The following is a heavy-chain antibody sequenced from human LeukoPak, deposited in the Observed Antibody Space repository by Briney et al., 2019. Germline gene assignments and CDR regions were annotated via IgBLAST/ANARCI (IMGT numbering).Heavy chain of an antibody. CDR1: GGSISSGDYY. J-gene: IGHJ5*02. CDR3: ARPYYYDSRIDP. V-gene: IGHV4-30-4*01. CDR2: TYYSGST. D-gene: IGHD3-22*01. Sequence: SQTLSLTCTVSGGSISSGDYYWSWIRQPPGTGLEWIGYTYYSGSTYYNPSLKNRVSISVDTSKNQFSLNSSSVTAADTAVYYCARPYYYDSRIDPWGQGTLVTVSS.